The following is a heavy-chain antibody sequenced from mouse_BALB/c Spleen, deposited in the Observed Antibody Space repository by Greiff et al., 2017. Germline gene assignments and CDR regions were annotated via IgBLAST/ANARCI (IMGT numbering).Heavy chain of an antibody. J-gene: IGHJ2*01. D-gene: IGHD1-2*01. Sequence: EVMLVESGGGLVKPGGSLKLSCAASGFTFSSYAMSWVRQTPEKRLEWVASISSGGSTYYPDSVKGRFTISRDNARNILYLQMSSLRSEDTAMYYCARITTAYFDYWGQGTTLTVSS. CDR1: GFTFSSYA. V-gene: IGHV5-6-5*01. CDR3: ARITTAYFDY. CDR2: ISSGGST.